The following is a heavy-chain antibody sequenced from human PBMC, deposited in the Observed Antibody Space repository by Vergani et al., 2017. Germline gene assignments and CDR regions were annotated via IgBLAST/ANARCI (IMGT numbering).Heavy chain of an antibody. CDR3: ARDPDIVVVPAAPYYYYYYGMDV. CDR1: RYPFSRYG. CDR2: ISAYSGET. V-gene: IGHV1-18*01. Sequence: QAQLVQSGAEVKKPGASVRVSCKASRYPFSRYGISWVRQAPGQGLEWMGWISAYSGETRYARSLQGRVTMTTDTSTSTAYMELRSLRSDDTAVYYCARDPDIVVVPAAPYYYYYYGMDVWGQGTTVTVSS. J-gene: IGHJ6*02. D-gene: IGHD2-2*01.